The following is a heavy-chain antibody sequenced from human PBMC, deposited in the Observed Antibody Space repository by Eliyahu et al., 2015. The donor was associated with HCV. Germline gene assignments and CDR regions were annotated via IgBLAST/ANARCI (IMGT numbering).Heavy chain of an antibody. V-gene: IGHV4-4*07. CDR3: ARSYGDYVFDF. CDR2: IYTSERS. Sequence: QVHLQESGPRLMKPSETLSLTCXVSTGSMGGYYWGWIRQPAGKGLESIGRIYTSERSKYNPSLQSRVTMSLDKSTNQFSLRLASVTAADTGVYYCARSYGDYVFDFWSQGILVTVSS. D-gene: IGHD4-17*01. CDR1: TGSMGGYY. J-gene: IGHJ4*02.